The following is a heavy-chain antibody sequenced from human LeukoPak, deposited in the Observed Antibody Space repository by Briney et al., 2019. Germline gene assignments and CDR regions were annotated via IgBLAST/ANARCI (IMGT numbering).Heavy chain of an antibody. CDR1: GFTFSSYA. J-gene: IGHJ5*02. V-gene: IGHV3-30*04. CDR2: ISYDGSNK. Sequence: GGSLRLSCAASGFTFSSYAMHWVRQAPGKGLEWVAVISYDGSNKYYADSVKGRFTISRDNSKNTLYLQMNSLRAEDTAVYYCARGIGGSGWASVPFDPWGQGTLVTVSS. D-gene: IGHD6-19*01. CDR3: ARGIGGSGWASVPFDP.